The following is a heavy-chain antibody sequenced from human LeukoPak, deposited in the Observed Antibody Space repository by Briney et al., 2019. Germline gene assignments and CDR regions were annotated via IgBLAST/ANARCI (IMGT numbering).Heavy chain of an antibody. J-gene: IGHJ4*02. CDR1: GFTFSSYE. Sequence: PGGSLRLSCAASGFTFSSYEMNWVRQAPGKGLEWVSYISSSSTTIYYADSVKGRFTISRDNAKNSLFLQMHSLRAEDTALYYCARERVVGAPYFDYWGQGTLVTVSS. CDR2: ISSSSTTI. D-gene: IGHD1-26*01. V-gene: IGHV3-48*01. CDR3: ARERVVGAPYFDY.